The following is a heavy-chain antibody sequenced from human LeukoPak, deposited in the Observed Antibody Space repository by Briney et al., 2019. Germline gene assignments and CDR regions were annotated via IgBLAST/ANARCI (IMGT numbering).Heavy chain of an antibody. CDR3: ARDESIAARQYYFDS. D-gene: IGHD6-6*01. J-gene: IGHJ4*02. CDR2: IIPIFGTS. CDR1: GGTFSTYT. V-gene: IGHV1-69*05. Sequence: VASVKVSCKASGGTFSTYTISWVRQAPGQGLEWMGGIIPIFGTSSYPPKFQGRFSITTDESATTAYMELRYLTSEDTAIYYCARDESIAARQYYFDSWGQGTLLTVSS.